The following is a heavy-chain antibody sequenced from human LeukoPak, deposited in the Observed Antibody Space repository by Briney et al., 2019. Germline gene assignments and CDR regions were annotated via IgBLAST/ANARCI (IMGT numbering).Heavy chain of an antibody. D-gene: IGHD5-12*01. V-gene: IGHV3-48*02. J-gene: IGHJ4*02. Sequence: GGSLRLSCAASGFTFSTYSMNWVRQAPGKGLEWVSYISSSSNTIYYADSVKGRFTISRDNARNSLYLQMNSLRDEDTAVYYCARDILTKQAYSGYDNWGQGTLVTVSS. CDR2: ISSSSNTI. CDR3: ARDILTKQAYSGYDN. CDR1: GFTFSTYS.